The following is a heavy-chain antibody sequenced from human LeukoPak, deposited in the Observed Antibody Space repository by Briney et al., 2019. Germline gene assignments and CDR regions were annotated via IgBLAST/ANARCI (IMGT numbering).Heavy chain of an antibody. V-gene: IGHV4-34*01. Sequence: KSSETLSLTCAVYGGSFSGYYWSWIRQPPGKGLEWIGEINHSGSTNYNPSLKSRATISVDTSKNQFSLKLSSVTAADTAVYYCARDSPSSYYYDSSGQDFFDYWGQGTLVTVSS. CDR3: ARDSPSSYYYDSSGQDFFDY. CDR2: INHSGST. CDR1: GGSFSGYY. D-gene: IGHD3-22*01. J-gene: IGHJ4*02.